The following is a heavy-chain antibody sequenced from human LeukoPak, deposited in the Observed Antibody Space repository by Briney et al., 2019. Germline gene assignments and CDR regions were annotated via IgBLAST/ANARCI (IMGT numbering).Heavy chain of an antibody. CDR3: ARAGSGSPLGLLLLLTSWNYYYMDV. V-gene: IGHV4-34*01. Sequence: PSETLSLTCAVYGGSFSGYYWSWIRQPPGKGLEWIGEINHSGSTNYNPSLKSRVTISVDTSKNQFSLKLSSVTAADTAVYYCARAGSGSPLGLLLLLTSWNYYYMDVWGKGTTVTVSS. J-gene: IGHJ6*03. CDR2: INHSGST. CDR1: GGSFSGYY. D-gene: IGHD1-26*01.